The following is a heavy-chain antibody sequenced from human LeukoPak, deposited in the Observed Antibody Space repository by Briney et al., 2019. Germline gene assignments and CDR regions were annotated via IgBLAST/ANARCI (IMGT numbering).Heavy chain of an antibody. CDR3: ARSGSSGWYHFDL. V-gene: IGHV1-46*01. J-gene: IGHJ2*01. CDR2: INPSGGST. D-gene: IGHD6-19*01. Sequence: GASVKVSCRASGYTFTKYYIHWVRQAPGQGLKWMGVINPSGGSTSYAQKFQGRVTMTRDTSTSTVYMELSSPRSEDTAVYYCARSGSSGWYHFDLWGRGTLVTVSS. CDR1: GYTFTKYY.